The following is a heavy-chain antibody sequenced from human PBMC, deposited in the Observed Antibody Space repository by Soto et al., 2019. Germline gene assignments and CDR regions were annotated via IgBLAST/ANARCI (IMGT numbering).Heavy chain of an antibody. CDR3: AKEKSYYYDSSGPTLGDAFDI. Sequence: PGGSLRLSCAASGFTFSSYAMSWVRQAPGKGLEWVSAISGSGGSTYYADSVKGRFTISRDNSKNTLYLQMNSLRAEDTAVYYCAKEKSYYYDSSGPTLGDAFDIWGQGTMVTVSS. CDR1: GFTFSSYA. J-gene: IGHJ3*02. V-gene: IGHV3-23*01. D-gene: IGHD3-22*01. CDR2: ISGSGGST.